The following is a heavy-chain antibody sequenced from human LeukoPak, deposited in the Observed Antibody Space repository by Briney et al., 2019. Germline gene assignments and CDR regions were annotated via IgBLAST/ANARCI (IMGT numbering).Heavy chain of an antibody. D-gene: IGHD3-9*01. CDR3: ARFVILTGQVDY. J-gene: IGHJ4*02. Sequence: ASVKVSCKASGYTFTSYAMHWVRQAPGQSLEWMGWINAGNGNTKYSQEFQGRVTMTRDTSISTAYMELSRLRSDDTAVYYCARFVILTGQVDYWGQGTLVTVSS. CDR2: INAGNGNT. CDR1: GYTFTSYA. V-gene: IGHV1-3*01.